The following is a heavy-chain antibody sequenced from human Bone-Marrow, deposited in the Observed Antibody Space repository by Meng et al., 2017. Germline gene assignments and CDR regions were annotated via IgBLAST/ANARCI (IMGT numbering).Heavy chain of an antibody. CDR2: ISGSGGST. CDR3: AKFGDILTGYINYFDY. V-gene: IGHV3-23*01. Sequence: GGPLRLSCAASGFTFSSYAMSWVRQAPGKGLEWVSAISGSGGSTYYADSVKGRFTISRDNSKNTLYLQMNSLRAEDTAVYYCAKFGDILTGYINYFDYWGQGTLVTVSS. D-gene: IGHD3-9*01. CDR1: GFTFSSYA. J-gene: IGHJ4*02.